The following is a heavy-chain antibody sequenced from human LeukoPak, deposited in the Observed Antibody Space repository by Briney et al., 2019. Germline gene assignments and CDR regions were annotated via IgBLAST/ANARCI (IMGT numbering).Heavy chain of an antibody. V-gene: IGHV3-33*08. CDR1: GFTFSSYG. CDR2: MWYDGSNK. Sequence: GRSLRLSCAASGFTFSSYGMHWVRQAPGKGLEWVAVMWYDGSNKYYADSVKGRFTISRDNSKNTLYLQMNSLRAEDTAVYYCARDLADYAEGAFDIWGQGTMVTVSS. D-gene: IGHD4-17*01. CDR3: ARDLADYAEGAFDI. J-gene: IGHJ3*02.